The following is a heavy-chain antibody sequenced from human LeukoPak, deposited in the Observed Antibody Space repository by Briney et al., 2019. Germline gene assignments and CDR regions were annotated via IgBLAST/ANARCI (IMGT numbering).Heavy chain of an antibody. CDR2: IGYTGGST. V-gene: IGHV3-23*01. CDR1: GFTFSSYA. Sequence: GGSLRLSCAASGFTFSSYAMSWVRQAPGKGLEWVAAIGYTGGSTYYADSVEGRFTISRDNSKNTLDLQMSSLRAADTAVYYCAKDRQTTGWHILDHWGQGTLVTVSS. J-gene: IGHJ4*02. D-gene: IGHD6-19*01. CDR3: AKDRQTTGWHILDH.